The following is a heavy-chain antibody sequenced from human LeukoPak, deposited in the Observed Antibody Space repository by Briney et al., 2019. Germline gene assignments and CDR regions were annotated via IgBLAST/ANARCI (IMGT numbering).Heavy chain of an antibody. CDR1: GFTFSSCG. D-gene: IGHD3-16*02. J-gene: IGHJ4*02. V-gene: IGHV3-21*01. CDR3: ARAGSYRFDY. CDR2: IGPTGTDR. Sequence: GGSLRLSCAASGFTFSSCGFNWVRQAPGKGLGWVSSIGPTGTDRYYADSVRGRFTISRDNAKNSMYLQMDSLRDEDTAVYYCARAGSYRFDYWGQGTLVTVSS.